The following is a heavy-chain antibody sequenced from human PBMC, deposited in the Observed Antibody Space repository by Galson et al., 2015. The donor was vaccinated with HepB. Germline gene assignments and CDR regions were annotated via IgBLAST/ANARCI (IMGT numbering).Heavy chain of an antibody. Sequence: SVKVSCKASGGSFSRYTISWVRQAPGQGLEWMGGITPIFGSANYAQKFRGRVTITADESTSTAYMELSSLTSEDTAVYYCARGGIGASTNPVEYWGRGTLVSVSS. V-gene: IGHV1-69*13. D-gene: IGHD1-26*01. J-gene: IGHJ4*02. CDR3: ARGGIGASTNPVEY. CDR2: ITPIFGSA. CDR1: GGSFSRYT.